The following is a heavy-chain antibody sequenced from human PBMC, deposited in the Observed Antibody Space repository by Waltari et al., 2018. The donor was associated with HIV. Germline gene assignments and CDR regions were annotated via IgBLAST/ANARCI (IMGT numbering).Heavy chain of an antibody. Sequence: EVQLVESGGGLVQPGGSLRLSCAASGFTLRDHHMDWVRQAPGKGLEWVGRSRSNANGYTTEYAASVEGRFSISRDEASNSAYLQMNSLKTEDTAVYFCGRGAAGSVSDYWGPGTLVTVSS. CDR2: SRSNANGYTT. CDR1: GFTLRDHH. V-gene: IGHV3-72*01. D-gene: IGHD2-15*01. J-gene: IGHJ4*02. CDR3: GRGAAGSVSDY.